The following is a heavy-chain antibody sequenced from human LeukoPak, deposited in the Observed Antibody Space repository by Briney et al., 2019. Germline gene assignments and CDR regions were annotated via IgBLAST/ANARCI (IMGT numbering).Heavy chain of an antibody. CDR2: IYTSGST. Sequence: SETLSLTCTVSGGSISSYYWSWIRQPAGKGLEWIGRIYTSGSTNYNPSLKSRVTMSVDTSKNQFSLELSSVTAADTAVYYCARALSAAGLHKYNWFDPWGQGTLVTVSS. CDR1: GGSISSYY. V-gene: IGHV4-4*07. J-gene: IGHJ5*02. D-gene: IGHD6-13*01. CDR3: ARALSAAGLHKYNWFDP.